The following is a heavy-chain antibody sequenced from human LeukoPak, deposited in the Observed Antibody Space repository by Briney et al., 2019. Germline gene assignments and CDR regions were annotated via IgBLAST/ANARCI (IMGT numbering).Heavy chain of an antibody. CDR1: GGSFSGYY. Sequence: SETLSLTCAVYGGSFSGYYWSWIRQPPCKGLEGIGEINHSGSTNYNPSLKSPVTISVDTSKNQFPLKLSSVTAADTAVYYCARGRCSGGSCYLGYFQHWGQGTLVTVSS. CDR2: INHSGST. J-gene: IGHJ1*01. D-gene: IGHD2-15*01. V-gene: IGHV4-34*01. CDR3: ARGRCSGGSCYLGYFQH.